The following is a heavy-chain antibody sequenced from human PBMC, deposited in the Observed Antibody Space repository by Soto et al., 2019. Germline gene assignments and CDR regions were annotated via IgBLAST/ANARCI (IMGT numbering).Heavy chain of an antibody. V-gene: IGHV1-18*01. D-gene: IGHD2-15*01. CDR3: ARGDCSGGSCYSGPYYYYGMDV. Sequence: ASVKVSCKASGYTFTSYGISWVRQAPGQGHEWKGWISAYNGNTNYAQKLQGRVTMTTDTSTSTAYMELRSLRSDDTAVYYCARGDCSGGSCYSGPYYYYGMDVWGQGTTVTVSS. CDR1: GYTFTSYG. J-gene: IGHJ6*02. CDR2: ISAYNGNT.